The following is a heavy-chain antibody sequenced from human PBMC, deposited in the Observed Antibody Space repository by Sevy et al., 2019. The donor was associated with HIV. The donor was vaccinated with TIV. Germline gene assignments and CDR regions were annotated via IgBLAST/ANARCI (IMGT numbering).Heavy chain of an antibody. Sequence: GGSLRLSCAASGFTFSSHSMNWVRQAPGKGLEWVASISSTSSYIYHADSVKGRFTVSRDNAKNSLFLQMNNLRVDDTAVYYCAREAQVVGVDLDCWGQGTLVTVSS. D-gene: IGHD1-26*01. CDR3: AREAQVVGVDLDC. CDR2: ISSTSSYI. J-gene: IGHJ4*02. V-gene: IGHV3-21*01. CDR1: GFTFSSHS.